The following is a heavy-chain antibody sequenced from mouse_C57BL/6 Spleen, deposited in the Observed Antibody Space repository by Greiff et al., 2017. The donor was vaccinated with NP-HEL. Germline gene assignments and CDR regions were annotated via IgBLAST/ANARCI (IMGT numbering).Heavy chain of an antibody. Sequence: EVKLQESGAELVRPGASVKLSCTASGFNIKDDYMHWVKQRPEQGLEWIGWIDPENGDTEYASKFQGKATITADTSSNTAYLQLSSLTSEDTAVYYCTLLLYGAMDYWGQGTSVTVSS. CDR3: TLLLYGAMDY. J-gene: IGHJ4*01. CDR1: GFNIKDDY. V-gene: IGHV14-4*01. CDR2: IDPENGDT. D-gene: IGHD2-12*01.